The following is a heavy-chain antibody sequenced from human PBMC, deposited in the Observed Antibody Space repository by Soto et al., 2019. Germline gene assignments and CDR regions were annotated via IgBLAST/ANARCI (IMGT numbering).Heavy chain of an antibody. CDR3: AREGDSSNPTENWFDP. J-gene: IGHJ5*02. CDR1: GGSVCSNSAS. CDR2: TYYRSKWYN. D-gene: IGHD6-13*01. Sequence: THSLTCDSRGGSVCSNSASWSCISQSASRCLEWLGRTYYRSKWYNDYAVSVKSRITINPDTSKNQFSLQLNSVTPEDTAVYYCAREGDSSNPTENWFDPWGQGTLVTVSS. V-gene: IGHV6-1*01.